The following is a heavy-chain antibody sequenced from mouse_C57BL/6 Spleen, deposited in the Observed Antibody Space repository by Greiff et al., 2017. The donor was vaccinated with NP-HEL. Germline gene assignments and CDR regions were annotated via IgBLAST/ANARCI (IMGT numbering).Heavy chain of an antibody. D-gene: IGHD1-1*01. CDR3: ARTVYYYGSSYYFDV. CDR1: GYTFTSYW. Sequence: QVQLQQPGAELVKPGASVKLSCKASGYTFTSYWMQWVKQRPGQGLEWIGEIDPSDSYTNYNQKFKGKATLTVDTSSSTAYMQLSSLTSEDSAVYYCARTVYYYGSSYYFDVWGTGTTVTVSS. J-gene: IGHJ1*03. V-gene: IGHV1-50*01. CDR2: IDPSDSYT.